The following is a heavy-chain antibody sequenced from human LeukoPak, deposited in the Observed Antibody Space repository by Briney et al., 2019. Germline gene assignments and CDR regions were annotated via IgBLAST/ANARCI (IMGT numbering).Heavy chain of an antibody. Sequence: ASVKVSCKAFGYTFTRYYTHWVRQAPGRGLEWMGAIDCDGGNTKYAQRFQGRVTMTRDTSTSTVYMELSSLRSEDTAVFYCAREFGNTYYFDYWGQGTLVTVS. CDR1: GYTFTRYY. CDR2: IDCDGGNT. V-gene: IGHV1-46*01. D-gene: IGHD4-23*01. CDR3: AREFGNTYYFDY. J-gene: IGHJ4*02.